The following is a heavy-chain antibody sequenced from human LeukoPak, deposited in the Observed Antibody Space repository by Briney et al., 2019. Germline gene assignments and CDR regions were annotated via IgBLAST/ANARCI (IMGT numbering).Heavy chain of an antibody. V-gene: IGHV3-7*01. J-gene: IGHJ4*02. CDR3: ARFGYSSGWSFDY. CDR2: IKQDGREK. D-gene: IGHD6-19*01. Sequence: PGGSLRLSCAASGFTFSTYWMSWVRQAPGKGLEWVANIKQDGREKYYVDSVKGRFTISRDNAKNSLYLQMNSLRAEDTAVYYCARFGYSSGWSFDYWGQGTLVTVSS. CDR1: GFTFSTYW.